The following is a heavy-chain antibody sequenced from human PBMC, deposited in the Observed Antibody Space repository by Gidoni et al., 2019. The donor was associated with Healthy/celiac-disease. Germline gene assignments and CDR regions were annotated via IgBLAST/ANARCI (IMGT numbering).Heavy chain of an antibody. CDR2: ISGSGGST. CDR3: AKDTGEWLQHDAFDI. V-gene: IGHV3-23*01. CDR1: GFTFRSYA. Sequence: EVQLLESGGGLVQRGGSLRFPCAASGFTFRSYAMGWVRQAPEKGLEWVSAISGSGGSTYYADSVKGRFTISRDNSKNTLYLQMNSLRAEDTAVYYCAKDTGEWLQHDAFDIWGQGTMVTVSS. D-gene: IGHD5-12*01. J-gene: IGHJ3*02.